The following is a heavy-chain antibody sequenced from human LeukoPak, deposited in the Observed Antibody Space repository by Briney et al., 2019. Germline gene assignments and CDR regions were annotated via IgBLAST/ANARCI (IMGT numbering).Heavy chain of an antibody. D-gene: IGHD3-22*01. J-gene: IGHJ4*02. CDR3: GREGHYDSRGPDY. V-gene: IGHV3-74*01. Sequence: GRSLRLSCAASGFTFGDYAMHWVRQAPGKGLVWVSRIKTDGTSITYADSVKGRFTISRDNAKNTLNLQMNSLRAEDTAVYYCGREGHYDSRGPDYWGQGTLVTVSS. CDR1: GFTFGDYA. CDR2: IKTDGTSI.